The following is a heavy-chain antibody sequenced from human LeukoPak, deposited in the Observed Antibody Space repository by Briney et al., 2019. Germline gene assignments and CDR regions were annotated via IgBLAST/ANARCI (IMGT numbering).Heavy chain of an antibody. CDR1: GYTFTGYY. CDR3: ASLHIVVVPAAAPGYYGMDV. D-gene: IGHD2-2*01. V-gene: IGHV1-2*02. J-gene: IGHJ6*02. CDR2: INPNSGGT. Sequence: ASVKVSCKASGYTFTGYYMHWVRQAPGQGLEWMGWINPNSGGTNYAQKFQGRVTMTRDTSISTAYMELSRLRSDDTAVYYCASLHIVVVPAAAPGYYGMDVRGQGTTATVSS.